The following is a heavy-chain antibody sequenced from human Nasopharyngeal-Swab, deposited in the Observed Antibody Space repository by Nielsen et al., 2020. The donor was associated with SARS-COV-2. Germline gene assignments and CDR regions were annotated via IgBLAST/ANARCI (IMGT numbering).Heavy chain of an antibody. CDR2: IISSGT. Sequence: GESLKISCATSGFTFSSYAMSWVRQAPGKGLEWVSGIISSGTHYADSVKGRFTISRDNSKNTLYLQMNSLRVEDTAVYHCAKGGWGNDYINWFDPWGQGTLVTVSS. CDR3: AKGGWGNDYINWFDP. J-gene: IGHJ5*02. V-gene: IGHV3-23*01. CDR1: GFTFSSYA. D-gene: IGHD3-16*01.